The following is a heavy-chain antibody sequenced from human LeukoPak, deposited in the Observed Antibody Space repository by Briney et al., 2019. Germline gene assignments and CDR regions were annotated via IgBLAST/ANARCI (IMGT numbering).Heavy chain of an antibody. CDR1: GDSVSSNSAA. CDR3: ARIAVASRVIDY. J-gene: IGHJ4*02. D-gene: IGHD6-13*01. CDR2: TYYRSKWSS. Sequence: SQTLSLTCVISGDSVSSNSAAWNWIRQSPSRGLEWLGRTYYRSKWSSDYAVSVKGRITISPDTSKNQFSLQLNSVTPEDTAVYYCARIAVASRVIDYWGQGSLVTVSS. V-gene: IGHV6-1*01.